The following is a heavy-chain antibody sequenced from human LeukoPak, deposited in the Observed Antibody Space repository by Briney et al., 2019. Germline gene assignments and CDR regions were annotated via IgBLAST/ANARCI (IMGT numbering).Heavy chain of an antibody. CDR1: GVSISSYY. CDR3: ARPDLDAGAFDI. Sequence: PSETLSLTCTVSGVSISSYYWSWIRQPPGKGLEWIGYIYYSGSTNYNPSLKSRVTISVDTSKNQFSLKLSSVTAADTAVYYCARPDLDAGAFDIWGQGTMVTVSS. D-gene: IGHD6-13*01. J-gene: IGHJ3*02. CDR2: IYYSGST. V-gene: IGHV4-59*08.